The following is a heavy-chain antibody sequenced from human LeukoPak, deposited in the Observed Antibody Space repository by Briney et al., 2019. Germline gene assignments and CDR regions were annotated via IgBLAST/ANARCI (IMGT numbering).Heavy chain of an antibody. CDR1: GGSISSSNYN. Sequence: SETLSLTCSVAGGSISSSNYNWGWIRQPPGKGLEWIGSIFYSGSTYYSPSLKSRVTISLDTSRNQFSLKLNSVTAADTAVYYCAREKRGYDSSGYYEGYFDYWGQGTLVTVSS. D-gene: IGHD3-22*01. J-gene: IGHJ4*02. CDR3: AREKRGYDSSGYYEGYFDY. CDR2: IFYSGST. V-gene: IGHV4-39*07.